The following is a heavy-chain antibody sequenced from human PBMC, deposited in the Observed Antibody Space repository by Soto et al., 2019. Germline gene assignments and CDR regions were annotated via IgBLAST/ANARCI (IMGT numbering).Heavy chain of an antibody. D-gene: IGHD2-2*01. CDR1: EFTFSNYA. CDR2: ISGSGGST. Sequence: PGGSLRLSCAASEFTFSNYAMSWVRQAPGKGLEWVSAISGSGGSTYYADSVKGRFTISRDNSKNTLYLQMNSLRAEDTAVYYCAKDRVGIVVVPAAIVAFDIWGQGTMVTVSS. J-gene: IGHJ3*02. V-gene: IGHV3-23*01. CDR3: AKDRVGIVVVPAAIVAFDI.